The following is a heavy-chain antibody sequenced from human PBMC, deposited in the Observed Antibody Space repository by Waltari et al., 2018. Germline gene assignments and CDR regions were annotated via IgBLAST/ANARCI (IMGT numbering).Heavy chain of an antibody. V-gene: IGHV1-2*06. D-gene: IGHD5-18*01. Sequence: QVQLVQSGAEVKKPGASVKVSCKASGYTFTGYYMHWVRQAPGQGLEWMGRINPNSGGTNYAQKFQGRVTMTRDTSISTAYMELSRLRSDDTAVYYCARGTAEIYYHYYYMDVWGKGTTVTVSS. CDR1: GYTFTGYY. CDR2: INPNSGGT. J-gene: IGHJ6*03. CDR3: ARGTAEIYYHYYYMDV.